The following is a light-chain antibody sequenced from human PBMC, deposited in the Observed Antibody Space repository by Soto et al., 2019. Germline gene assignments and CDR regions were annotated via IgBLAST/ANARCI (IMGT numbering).Light chain of an antibody. CDR3: QQYNNWLFT. J-gene: IGKJ4*01. CDR1: QSLSGN. V-gene: IGKV3-15*01. Sequence: EIVMTQSPATLSVSPGERVTLSCRASQSLSGNLAWYQQKPGQAPRLLIYAASTRASGIPARFSGSGSGTEFTLTISSLQSEDFAVYYCQQYNNWLFTFGGGTRVEIK. CDR2: AAS.